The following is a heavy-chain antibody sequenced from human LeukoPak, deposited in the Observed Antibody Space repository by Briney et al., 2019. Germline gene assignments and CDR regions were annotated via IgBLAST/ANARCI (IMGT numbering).Heavy chain of an antibody. D-gene: IGHD4-23*01. V-gene: IGHV3-48*01. CDR3: ARDNLTPYWYFDL. CDR2: ISSSFETI. J-gene: IGHJ2*01. Sequence: GGSLRLSCAASGSTLSSYSMNWVRQAPGKELEWVSYISSSFETIYYADSVKGRFTISRDNAKNSLYLQMNSLRGEDTAVYYCARDNLTPYWYFDLWGRGTLVSVSS. CDR1: GSTLSSYS.